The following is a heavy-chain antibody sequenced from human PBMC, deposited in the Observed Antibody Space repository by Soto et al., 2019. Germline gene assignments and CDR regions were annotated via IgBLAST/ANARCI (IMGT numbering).Heavy chain of an antibody. D-gene: IGHD1-26*01. CDR3: SGGVGDAF. CDR1: ESTVSRDW. V-gene: IGHV3-7*04. J-gene: IGHJ4*02. Sequence: EVHLVESGGGLVQTGGSLRLSCAIFESTVSRDWMNWVRQAPGKGLEWVAHINQDGSEKYYVDSVKGRFTISRDNAKKSLYLKMNSLGTAYTALYYCSGGVGDAFWGQGTLVTVSS. CDR2: INQDGSEK.